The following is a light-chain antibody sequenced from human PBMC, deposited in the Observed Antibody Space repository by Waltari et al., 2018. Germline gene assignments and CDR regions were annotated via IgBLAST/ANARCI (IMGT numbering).Light chain of an antibody. J-gene: IGLJ3*02. CDR2: RDN. V-gene: IGLV1-47*01. CDR1: SSNIGTTY. CDR3: ATWDDSLTGRV. Sequence: QSVLTQPPSASGTPGQRVPISCSGSSSNIGTTYVYWYQQLPGTAPKLLIYRDNQRASGVPDRFSGSKSGTSASLAISGLRSEDEADYYCATWDDSLTGRVFGGGTKLTVV.